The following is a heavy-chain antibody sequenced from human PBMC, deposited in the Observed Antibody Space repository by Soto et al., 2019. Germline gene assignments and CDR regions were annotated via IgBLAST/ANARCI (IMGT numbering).Heavy chain of an antibody. D-gene: IGHD1-1*01. CDR3: MHHTTGGAFDV. Sequence: QITLKESGPTLVKPTQTLTLTCTFSGFSLTADGVGVGWVRQPPGKALEWLALIYWDDDTRYSPTLKSRLSISKDISKSQVVLTLTDMDPLDAATYCCMHHTTGGAFDVWGQG. J-gene: IGHJ3*01. V-gene: IGHV2-5*02. CDR2: IYWDDDT. CDR1: GFSLTADGVG.